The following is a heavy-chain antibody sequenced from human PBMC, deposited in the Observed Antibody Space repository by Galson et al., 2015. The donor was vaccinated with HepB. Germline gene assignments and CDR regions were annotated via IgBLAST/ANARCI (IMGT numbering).Heavy chain of an antibody. CDR2: ISAYNGNT. J-gene: IGHJ6*02. D-gene: IGHD1-26*01. CDR1: GYTFTSYG. CDR3: ARVCWDSGSYCARVYRYYYYGMDV. Sequence: SVKVSCKASGYTFTSYGISWVRQAPGQGLEWMGWISAYNGNTNYAQKLQGRVTMTTDTSTSTAYMELRSLGSDDTAVYYCARVCWDSGSYCARVYRYYYYGMDVWGQGTTVTVSS. V-gene: IGHV1-18*01.